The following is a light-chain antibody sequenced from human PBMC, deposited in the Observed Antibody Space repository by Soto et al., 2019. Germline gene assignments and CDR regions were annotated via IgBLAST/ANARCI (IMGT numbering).Light chain of an antibody. J-gene: IGLJ1*01. V-gene: IGLV2-23*02. Sequence: QSVLTQPASVSGSPGQSITISCTGTSSDVGSYNLVSWYQQHPGKAPKLMIYEVSKRPSGVSNRSSGSKSGNTASLTISGLQAEDEADYYCCSYAGSSTYVFGTGT. CDR2: EVS. CDR3: CSYAGSSTYV. CDR1: SSDVGSYNL.